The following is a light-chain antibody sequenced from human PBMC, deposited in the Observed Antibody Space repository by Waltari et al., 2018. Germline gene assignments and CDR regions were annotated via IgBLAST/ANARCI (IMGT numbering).Light chain of an antibody. Sequence: QSVLTQPASVSGSPGQSITISCTETSSDVGGYNLVSWYQQHPGKVPKLIIYEGDRRPSGFSNRFSGSRSGNTASLTISGLQAEDEADYYCCSYAGSSTVVFGGGTKLTVL. CDR1: SSDVGGYNL. CDR2: EGD. CDR3: CSYAGSSTVV. J-gene: IGLJ2*01. V-gene: IGLV2-23*01.